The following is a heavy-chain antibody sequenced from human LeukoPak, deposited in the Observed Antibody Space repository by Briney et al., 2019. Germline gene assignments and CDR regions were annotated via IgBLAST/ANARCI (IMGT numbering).Heavy chain of an antibody. CDR2: INHSGST. Sequence: PSETLSLTCAVYGGSFSGYYWSWIRQPPGKGLEWIGEINHSGSTNYNPSLKSRVTISVDTSKNQFSLKVSSVTAADTAVYYCARGFPQLQLVRHYYYYMDVWDKGTTVTVSS. CDR3: ARGFPQLQLVRHYYYYMDV. CDR1: GGSFSGYY. D-gene: IGHD6-13*01. J-gene: IGHJ6*03. V-gene: IGHV4-34*01.